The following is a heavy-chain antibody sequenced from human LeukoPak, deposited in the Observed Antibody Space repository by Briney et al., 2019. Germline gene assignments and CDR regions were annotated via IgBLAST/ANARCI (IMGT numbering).Heavy chain of an antibody. D-gene: IGHD2-15*01. CDR3: ARHSRVSGLTGY. CDR1: GNSFTNYW. J-gene: IGHJ4*02. Sequence: GESLKISCKGSGNSFTNYWIGWVRQMPGKGLEWMGIIYPGDSDTRYSPSFQGQVTISADKSISTAYLQWSSLKASDTGIYYCARHSRVSGLTGYWGQGTLVTVSS. CDR2: IYPGDSDT. V-gene: IGHV5-51*01.